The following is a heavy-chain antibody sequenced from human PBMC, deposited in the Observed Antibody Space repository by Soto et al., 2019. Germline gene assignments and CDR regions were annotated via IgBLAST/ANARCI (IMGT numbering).Heavy chain of an antibody. CDR2: IYSGGST. J-gene: IGHJ1*01. CDR3: ARDRVKSGYPEHLQH. D-gene: IGHD3-22*01. V-gene: IGHV3-53*01. CDR1: GFTVSSNY. Sequence: EVQLVESGGGLIQPGGSLRLSCAASGFTVSSNYMSWVRQAPGKGLEWVSVIYSGGSTYYAASVKGRFTISRDNSKNTLYLQMNSLRAADTAVYYCARDRVKSGYPEHLQHWGQGTLVNVSS.